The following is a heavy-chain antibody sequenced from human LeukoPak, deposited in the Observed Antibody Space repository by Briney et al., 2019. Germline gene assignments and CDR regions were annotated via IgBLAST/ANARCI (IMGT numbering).Heavy chain of an antibody. CDR1: GGSISSYY. CDR3: ARAGDYYDSSGYYHAGSDWFDP. CDR2: IYTSGST. V-gene: IGHV4-4*07. D-gene: IGHD3-22*01. J-gene: IGHJ5*02. Sequence: SETLSLTCTVSGGSISSYYRSWIRQPAGKGLEWIGRIYTSGSTNYNPSLKSRVTMSVDTSKNQFSLKLSSVTAADTAVYYCARAGDYYDSSGYYHAGSDWFDPWGQGTLVTVSS.